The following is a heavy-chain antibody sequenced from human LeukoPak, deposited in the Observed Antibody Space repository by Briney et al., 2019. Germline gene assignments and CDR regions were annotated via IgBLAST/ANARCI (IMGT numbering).Heavy chain of an antibody. CDR3: ARGADCSGGSCYPGNWFDP. Sequence: PSQTLSLTCTVSGGSISSGGYYWSWIRQHPGKGLEWIGYIYCRGSTYYNPSLKSRVTISVDTSKNQFSLKLSSVTAADTAVYYCARGADCSGGSCYPGNWFDPWGQGTLVTVSS. CDR2: IYCRGST. V-gene: IGHV4-31*03. J-gene: IGHJ5*02. D-gene: IGHD2-15*01. CDR1: GGSISSGGYY.